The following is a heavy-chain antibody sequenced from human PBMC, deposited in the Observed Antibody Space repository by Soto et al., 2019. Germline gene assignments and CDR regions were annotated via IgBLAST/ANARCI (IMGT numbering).Heavy chain of an antibody. Sequence: SETLSLTCTVSGGSISSSSYYWGWIRQPPGKGLEWIGSIYYSGSTYYNPSLKSRVTISVDTSKNQFSLKLSSVTAADTAVYYCARHPFNYYDSSGYHPRYYFDYWGQGTLVTVSS. CDR2: IYYSGST. D-gene: IGHD3-22*01. CDR1: GGSISSSSYY. J-gene: IGHJ4*02. V-gene: IGHV4-39*01. CDR3: ARHPFNYYDSSGYHPRYYFDY.